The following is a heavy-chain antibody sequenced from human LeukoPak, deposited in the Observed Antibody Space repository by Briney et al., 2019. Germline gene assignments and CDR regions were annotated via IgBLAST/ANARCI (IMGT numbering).Heavy chain of an antibody. Sequence: SQTLSLTCTVSGGSISSGDYYWSWIRQPPGKGLEWIGYIYYSGNTYYNPSLKSRVTISVDTSKNQFSLKLSSVTAADTAVYYCARDVVGYCSGGSCFPYGMDVWGQGTTVTVSS. CDR2: IYYSGNT. D-gene: IGHD2-15*01. CDR1: GGSISSGDYY. CDR3: ARDVVGYCSGGSCFPYGMDV. V-gene: IGHV4-30-4*01. J-gene: IGHJ6*02.